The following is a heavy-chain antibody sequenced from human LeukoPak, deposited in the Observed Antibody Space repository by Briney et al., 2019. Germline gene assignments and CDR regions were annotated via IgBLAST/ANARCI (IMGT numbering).Heavy chain of an antibody. Sequence: GGSLRLSCAASGFTFRDYSMNWVRQAPGKGLEWVSAISGSGGSTYYADSVKGRFTISRDNSKNTLYLQMNSLRAEGTAVYYCARDIGSGSYSFDYWGQGTLVTVSS. J-gene: IGHJ4*02. V-gene: IGHV3-23*01. D-gene: IGHD1-26*01. CDR2: ISGSGGST. CDR1: GFTFRDYS. CDR3: ARDIGSGSYSFDY.